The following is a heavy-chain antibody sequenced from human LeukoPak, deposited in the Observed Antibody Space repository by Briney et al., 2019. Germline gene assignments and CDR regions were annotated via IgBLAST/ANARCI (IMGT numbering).Heavy chain of an antibody. D-gene: IGHD3-22*01. V-gene: IGHV3-9*01. Sequence: LRLSCAASGFTFDDYAMHWVRQAPGKGLEWVSGISWNSGSIGYADSVKGRFTISRDNAKNSLYLQMNSLRAEDTALYYCAKDNYYDSSGYPSDWGQGTLVTVSS. J-gene: IGHJ4*02. CDR2: ISWNSGSI. CDR1: GFTFDDYA. CDR3: AKDNYYDSSGYPSD.